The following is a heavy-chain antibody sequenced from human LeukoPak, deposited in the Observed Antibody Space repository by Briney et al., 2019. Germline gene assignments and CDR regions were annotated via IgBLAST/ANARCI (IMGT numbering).Heavy chain of an antibody. D-gene: IGHD6-13*01. CDR1: GFTFSSYS. J-gene: IGHJ4*02. CDR2: ISSSYV. CDR3: ARAAGYQYSSPSNY. Sequence: GGSLRLSCAAPGFTFSSYSMNWVRQAPGKGLEWVSSISSSYVYCADSVKGRFTISRDNAKNSLYLQMNSLRAEDTAVYYCARAAGYQYSSPSNYWGQGTLVTVSS. V-gene: IGHV3-21*01.